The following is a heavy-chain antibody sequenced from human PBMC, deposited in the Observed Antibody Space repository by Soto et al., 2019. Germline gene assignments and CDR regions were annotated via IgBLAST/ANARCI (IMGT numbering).Heavy chain of an antibody. D-gene: IGHD3-16*01. V-gene: IGHV1-69*08. J-gene: IGHJ6*02. CDR1: VTIFSNYT. Sequence: QVQLVQSGAEVKKPGSSVRVSCKASVTIFSNYTISWVRQAPGQGLEWMGRIIPILGETNSAQKFQGRVTLTADKSTNTAYMELNSLRWEDTALYYCARGLGGRMDDWGQGTTVTVSS. CDR2: IIPILGET. CDR3: ARGLGGRMDD.